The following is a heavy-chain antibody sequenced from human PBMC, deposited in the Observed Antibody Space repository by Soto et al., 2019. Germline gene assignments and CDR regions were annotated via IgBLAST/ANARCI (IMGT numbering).Heavy chain of an antibody. CDR1: GFTFSSYS. D-gene: IGHD1-1*01. J-gene: IGHJ3*02. V-gene: IGHV3-21*01. CDR2: ISSSSSYI. Sequence: GGSLRLSCAASGFTFSSYSMNWVRQAPGKGLEWVSSISSSSSYIYYADSVKGRFTISRDNAKNSLYLQMNSLRAEDTAVYYCARGSPLGHRSNDDAFDIWGQGTMVTVSS. CDR3: ARGSPLGHRSNDDAFDI.